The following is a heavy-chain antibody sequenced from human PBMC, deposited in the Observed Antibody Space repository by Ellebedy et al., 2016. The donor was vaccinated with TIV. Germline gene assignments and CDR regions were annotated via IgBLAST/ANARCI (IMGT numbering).Heavy chain of an antibody. CDR3: ARGDWNSEFHGYFDY. Sequence: SETLSLTCTLSGGSISSGTYYWGWIRQPPGKGLEWIGTIYYSGDTYYNPSLKSRVTISIDTSKNQFSLKLSSVTAADTAVYYCARGDWNSEFHGYFDYWGQGTLVTVSS. V-gene: IGHV4-39*07. D-gene: IGHD1-7*01. CDR2: IYYSGDT. J-gene: IGHJ4*02. CDR1: GGSISSGTYY.